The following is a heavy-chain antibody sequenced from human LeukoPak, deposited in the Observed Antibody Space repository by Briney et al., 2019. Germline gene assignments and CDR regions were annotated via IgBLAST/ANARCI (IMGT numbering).Heavy chain of an antibody. V-gene: IGHV3-48*02. J-gene: IGHJ3*02. CDR1: GFTFSTYN. CDR3: AREIMTTLVLGAFDI. Sequence: GGSLRLSCAASGFTFSTYNMNWVRQAPGRGLEWISYISSSSGAMYYADSVKGRFTISRDNAKNSLYLQMNSLRDDDTAVYYCAREIMTTLVLGAFDIWGQGTMVTVSS. D-gene: IGHD4-11*01. CDR2: ISSSSGAM.